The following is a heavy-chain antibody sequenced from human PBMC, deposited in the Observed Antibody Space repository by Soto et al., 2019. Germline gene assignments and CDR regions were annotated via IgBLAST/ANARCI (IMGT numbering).Heavy chain of an antibody. CDR1: GGSFSGYY. CDR3: ARGRLRFLEWSFDY. V-gene: IGHV4-34*01. CDR2: INHSGST. D-gene: IGHD3-3*01. Sequence: SETLSLTCAVYGGSFSGYYWSWIRQPPGKGLEWIGEINHSGSTNYNPSLKSRVTISVDTSKNQFSLKLSSVTAADTAVYYCARGRLRFLEWSFDYRGQGTLVTVSS. J-gene: IGHJ4*02.